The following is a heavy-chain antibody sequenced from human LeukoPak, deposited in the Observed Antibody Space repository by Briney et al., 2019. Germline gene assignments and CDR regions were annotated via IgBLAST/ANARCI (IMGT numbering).Heavy chain of an antibody. CDR1: GFXXSSKY. CDR2: ISGSGGST. CDR3: AKRPTAGFFGFDY. Sequence: XLXXXXSGFXXSSKYMSWVRQAPGKGLEWVSAISGSGGSTYYADSVKGRFTISRDNSKNTLYLQMNSLRAEDTAVYYCAKRPTAGFFGFDYWGQGTLVTVSS. D-gene: IGHD3-3*01. V-gene: IGHV3-23*01. J-gene: IGHJ4*02.